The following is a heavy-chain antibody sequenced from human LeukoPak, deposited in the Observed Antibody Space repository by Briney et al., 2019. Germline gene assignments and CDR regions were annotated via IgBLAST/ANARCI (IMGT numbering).Heavy chain of an antibody. Sequence: ASVKVSCKASGYTFTGYYMHWVRQAPGQGLEWMGRINPNGGGTNYAQKFQGRVTMTRDTSISTAYMELSRLRSDDTAVYYCARCTNGTRGLFDYWGQGTLVTVSS. D-gene: IGHD2-8*01. CDR1: GYTFTGYY. CDR2: INPNGGGT. CDR3: ARCTNGTRGLFDY. J-gene: IGHJ4*02. V-gene: IGHV1-2*06.